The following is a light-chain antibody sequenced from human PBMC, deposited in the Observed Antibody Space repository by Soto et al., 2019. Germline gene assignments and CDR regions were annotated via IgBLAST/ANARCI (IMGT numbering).Light chain of an antibody. CDR1: QTIKTY. CDR2: GAS. Sequence: DIQMTQSPSSLSASVGDRVTIACRASQTIKTYLNWYQQKPGKAPNLLIYGASSLQSGVPSRFSGSGSGTDFTLTISSLQPEDFATYYCQQSYSRPRTFGPGTKVDI. CDR3: QQSYSRPRT. J-gene: IGKJ3*01. V-gene: IGKV1-39*01.